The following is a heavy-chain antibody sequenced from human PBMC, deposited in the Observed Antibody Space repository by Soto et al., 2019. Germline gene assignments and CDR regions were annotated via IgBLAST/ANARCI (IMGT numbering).Heavy chain of an antibody. CDR1: GFTFSSYA. V-gene: IGHV3-23*01. D-gene: IGHD1-26*01. CDR2: ISGSGGST. CDR3: AKEGLDGSYYAEYFQH. Sequence: GGSLRLSCAASGFTFSSYAMSWVRQAPGKGLEWVSAISGSGGSTYYADSVKGRFTISRDNSKNTLYLQMNSLRAEDTAVYYCAKEGLDGSYYAEYFQHWGQGTLVTVSS. J-gene: IGHJ1*01.